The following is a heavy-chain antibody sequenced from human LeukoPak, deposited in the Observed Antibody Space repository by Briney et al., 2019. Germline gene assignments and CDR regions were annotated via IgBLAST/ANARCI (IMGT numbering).Heavy chain of an antibody. CDR1: GFTFSSYS. D-gene: IGHD6-13*01. CDR3: ARVRASRGYYYMDV. V-gene: IGHV3-21*01. J-gene: IGHJ6*03. CDR2: ISSSSSYI. Sequence: PGGSLRLSCAASGFTFSSYSMNWVRQAPGKGLEWVSSISSSSSYIYYADSVKGRFTISRDNAKNSLYLQMNSLRAEDTAVYYCARVRASRGYYYMDVWGKGTTVTVSS.